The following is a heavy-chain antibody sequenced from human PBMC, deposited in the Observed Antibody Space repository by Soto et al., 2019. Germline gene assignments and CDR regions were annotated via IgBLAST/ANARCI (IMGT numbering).Heavy chain of an antibody. CDR1: GFTFSSYS. J-gene: IGHJ4*02. Sequence: EVQLVESGGGLVKPGGSLRLSCAASGFTFSSYSMNWVRQAPGKGLEWVSSISSSSSYIYYADSVKGRVTISRDNAKNSLYLQMNSLRADDTAVYYCARAVSKYSGYEFDYWGQGTLVTVSS. CDR2: ISSSSSYI. CDR3: ARAVSKYSGYEFDY. V-gene: IGHV3-21*01. D-gene: IGHD5-12*01.